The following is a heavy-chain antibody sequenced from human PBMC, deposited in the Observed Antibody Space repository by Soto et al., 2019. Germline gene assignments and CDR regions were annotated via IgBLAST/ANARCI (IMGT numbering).Heavy chain of an antibody. J-gene: IGHJ6*02. CDR3: ASSGEYSSGWYDYYYYGMDV. Sequence: PSETLSLTCTVSGGSISSGGYYWSWIRQHPGKGQEWIGYIYYSGSTYYNPSLKSRVTISVDTSKNQFSLKLSSVTAADTAVYYCASSGEYSSGWYDYYYYGMDVWGQGTTVTVSS. D-gene: IGHD6-19*01. CDR1: GGSISSGGYY. CDR2: IYYSGST. V-gene: IGHV4-31*03.